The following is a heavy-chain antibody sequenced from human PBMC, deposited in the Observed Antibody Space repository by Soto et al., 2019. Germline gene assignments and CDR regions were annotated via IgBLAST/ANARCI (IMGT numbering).Heavy chain of an antibody. V-gene: IGHV3-30-3*01. Sequence: QVQLVESGGGVVQPGRSLRLSCAASGFTFSSYAMHWVRQAPGKGLEWVAVISYDGSNKYYADSVKGRFTISRDNSKNTLYVQMHSLRAEDTAVYDCVRGDIVLVPAAIFGHFDYWGQGTLVTVSS. CDR3: VRGDIVLVPAAIFGHFDY. CDR2: ISYDGSNK. CDR1: GFTFSSYA. D-gene: IGHD2-2*01. J-gene: IGHJ4*02.